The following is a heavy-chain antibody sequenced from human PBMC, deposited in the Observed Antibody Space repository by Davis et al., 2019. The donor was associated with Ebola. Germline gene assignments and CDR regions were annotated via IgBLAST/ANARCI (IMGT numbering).Heavy chain of an antibody. J-gene: IGHJ6*04. D-gene: IGHD1-7*01. CDR1: GYTFSTYG. V-gene: IGHV1-18*04. Sequence: AASVKVSCKASGYTFSTYGITWVRQAPGQGLEWMGWISAYNGNTNYDQKLQGRVTMTRNTSISTAYMELSSLRSEDTAVYYCASQINWNYDLGGYYYYYGMDVWGKGTTVTVSS. CDR3: ASQINWNYDLGGYYYYYGMDV. CDR2: ISAYNGNT.